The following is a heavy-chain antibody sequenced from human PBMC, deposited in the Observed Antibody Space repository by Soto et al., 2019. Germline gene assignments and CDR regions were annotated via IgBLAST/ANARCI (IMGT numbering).Heavy chain of an antibody. CDR1: GGSISSYY. Sequence: SETLSLTCTVSGGSISSYYWSWIRQPPGKGLEWIGYIYYSGSTNSNPSLKSRVTISVDTSKNQFSLKLSSVTAADTAVYYCARARTLGYCSSTSCYTDYYYGMDVWGQGTSVTVSS. CDR2: IYYSGST. J-gene: IGHJ6*02. CDR3: ARARTLGYCSSTSCYTDYYYGMDV. V-gene: IGHV4-59*01. D-gene: IGHD2-2*02.